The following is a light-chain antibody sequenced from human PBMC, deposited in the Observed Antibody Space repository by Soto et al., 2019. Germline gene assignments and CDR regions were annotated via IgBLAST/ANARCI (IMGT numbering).Light chain of an antibody. J-gene: IGLJ1*01. CDR3: CSYAGSYTYV. CDR2: ANT. CDR1: SSNLGAGFD. Sequence: QSVLTQPPSVSGAPGQTVTISCTGSSSNLGAGFDVHWYQQLPGTVPKLLIYANTLRPSGVPDRFSASKSGTSASLAITGVQADDEGDYYCCSYAGSYTYVFGTGTKVTVL. V-gene: IGLV1-40*01.